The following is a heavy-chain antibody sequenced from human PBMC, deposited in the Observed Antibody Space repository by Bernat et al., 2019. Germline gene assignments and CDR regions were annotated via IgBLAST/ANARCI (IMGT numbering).Heavy chain of an antibody. Sequence: EVQLVESGGGLVQPGRSLRLSCAASGFTFDDYAMHWVRQAPGKGLEWVSGISLNSGSIGYADYVKGRFNISRDNAKNSLYLQMNSLRADDTALYYCAKGFHPHIAAANLDWGQGTLVTVSS. CDR2: ISLNSGSI. CDR3: AKGFHPHIAAANLD. D-gene: IGHD6-13*01. V-gene: IGHV3-9*01. CDR1: GFTFDDYA. J-gene: IGHJ4*02.